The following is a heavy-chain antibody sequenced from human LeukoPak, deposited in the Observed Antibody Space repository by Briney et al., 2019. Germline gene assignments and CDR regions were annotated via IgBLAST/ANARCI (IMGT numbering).Heavy chain of an antibody. V-gene: IGHV3-64*01. CDR1: GFTLSNYV. CDR2: VTSNGYRT. Sequence: GGSLRLSCAASGFTLSNYVMDWGSQAPGKGMEYVAAVTSNGYRTNYANSVKGRLKISRDNSKNTLYLQMGSLRAEDMAVYYCVRKGSSTSWPDYWGEGALVTVSS. J-gene: IGHJ4*02. CDR3: VRKGSSTSWPDY. D-gene: IGHD2-2*01.